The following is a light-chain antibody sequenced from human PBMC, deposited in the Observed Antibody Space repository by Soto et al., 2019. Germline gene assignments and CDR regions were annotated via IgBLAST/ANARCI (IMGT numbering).Light chain of an antibody. CDR1: QDINNC. CDR3: QQYDNLPLT. Sequence: DIQMTQTPSFLSASVGDRVTITCQASQDINNCLNWYHQKPGKAPNLLIYDASNLETGVPSRFSGSGSGTHFTLTISSLQPEDIATYYCQQYDNLPLTFGPGTKVDIK. CDR2: DAS. J-gene: IGKJ3*01. V-gene: IGKV1-33*01.